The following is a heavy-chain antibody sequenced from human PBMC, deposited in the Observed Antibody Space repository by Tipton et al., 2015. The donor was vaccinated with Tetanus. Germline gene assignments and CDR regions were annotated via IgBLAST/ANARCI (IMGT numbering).Heavy chain of an antibody. Sequence: SLRLSCVASGFTFSGHWMYWVRQAPGKGLEWVSDIRGGGGSTYYADSVKGRFTISRDNSKNTLYLQMNSLRAEDTAVYYCAKEVTDITAAGIGAFDMWGQGTMVTVSS. CDR3: AKEVTDITAAGIGAFDM. V-gene: IGHV3-23*01. CDR1: GFTFSGHW. D-gene: IGHD6-13*01. J-gene: IGHJ3*02. CDR2: IRGGGGST.